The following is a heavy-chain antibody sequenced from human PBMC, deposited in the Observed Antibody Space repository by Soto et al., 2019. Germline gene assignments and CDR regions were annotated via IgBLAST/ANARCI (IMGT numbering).Heavy chain of an antibody. Sequence: ASVKVSCKASGYTFTSYAMHWVRQAPGQRLEWMGWINAGNGNTKYSQKFQGRVTITRDTSASTAHMELSSLRSEDTAVYYCARGWYYDFWSGYSNYDYWGQGTLVTVSS. V-gene: IGHV1-3*01. CDR3: ARGWYYDFWSGYSNYDY. CDR2: INAGNGNT. D-gene: IGHD3-3*01. CDR1: GYTFTSYA. J-gene: IGHJ4*02.